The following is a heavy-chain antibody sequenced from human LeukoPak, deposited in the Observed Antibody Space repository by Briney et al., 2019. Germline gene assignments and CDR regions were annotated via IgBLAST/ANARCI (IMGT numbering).Heavy chain of an antibody. Sequence: PSETLSLTCAVYGGSFSGYYWSWIRQPPGKGLEWIGEVNHSGSTNYNPSLKSRVTISVDTSKNQFSLKLSSVTAADTAVYYCARGHYDSSGYYTAWAFDIWGQGTMVTVPS. V-gene: IGHV4-34*01. CDR2: VNHSGST. CDR1: GGSFSGYY. J-gene: IGHJ3*02. CDR3: ARGHYDSSGYYTAWAFDI. D-gene: IGHD3-22*01.